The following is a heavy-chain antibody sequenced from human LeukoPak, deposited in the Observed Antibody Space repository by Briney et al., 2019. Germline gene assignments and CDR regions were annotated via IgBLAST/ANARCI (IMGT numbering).Heavy chain of an antibody. Sequence: ASVKVSCKAFGYTFTTYYIHWVRQAPGQGLEWMGIINPSVGTTKSPDKFQGRVTMTRDTSTSTVYMELSGLGSDGTATYYCTRAQSYCTTTGCSSDYWGQGTLVIVSS. D-gene: IGHD2-8*01. CDR2: INPSVGTT. CDR1: GYTFTTYY. J-gene: IGHJ4*02. V-gene: IGHV1-46*01. CDR3: TRAQSYCTTTGCSSDY.